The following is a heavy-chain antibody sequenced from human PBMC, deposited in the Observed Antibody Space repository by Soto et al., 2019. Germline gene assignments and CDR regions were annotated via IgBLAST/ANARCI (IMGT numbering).Heavy chain of an antibody. Sequence: EVQLVESGGGLVQPGGSLRLSCAASGFAFTTYRMTWVRQAPGKGLEWVAYISSSSSTTYYADSVKGRFTISRDNAKNSLYLQLNSLRDEDTAVYYCARDAGSWGYWGQGTLCTLS. CDR3: ARDAGSWGY. V-gene: IGHV3-48*02. CDR2: ISSSSSTT. J-gene: IGHJ4*02. D-gene: IGHD3-10*01. CDR1: GFAFTTYR.